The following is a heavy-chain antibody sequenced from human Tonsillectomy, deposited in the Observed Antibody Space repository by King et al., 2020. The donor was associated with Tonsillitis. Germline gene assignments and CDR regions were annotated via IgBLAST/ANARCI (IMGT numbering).Heavy chain of an antibody. CDR1: GGSISSGSYY. Sequence: VQLQESGPGLVKPSQTLSLTCSVSGGSISSGSYYWSWIRQPAGKGLEWIGRIYTIGITNSNPSLNSRVTMSGETSKNQFFLKLSSVTAADTAVYYCARDVYLGYCSSTSCEYWFDPWGQGTLVTVSS. CDR2: IYTIGIT. V-gene: IGHV4-61*02. J-gene: IGHJ5*02. CDR3: ARDVYLGYCSSTSCEYWFDP. D-gene: IGHD2-2*01.